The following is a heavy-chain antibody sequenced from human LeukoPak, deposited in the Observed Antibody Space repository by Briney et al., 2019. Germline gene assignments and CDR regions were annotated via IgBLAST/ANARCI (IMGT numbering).Heavy chain of an antibody. CDR1: GFTFSSYW. CDR2: IKQDGSEK. Sequence: GGSLRLSCAASGFTFSSYWMSWVRQAPGKGLEWVANIKQDGSEKYYVDSVKGRFTISRDNAKNSLYLQMNSLRAEDTAVYYCARYRHYYGSGSYYNSQYYFDYWGQGTLVTVSS. CDR3: ARYRHYYGSGSYYNSQYYFDY. D-gene: IGHD3-10*01. V-gene: IGHV3-7*03. J-gene: IGHJ4*02.